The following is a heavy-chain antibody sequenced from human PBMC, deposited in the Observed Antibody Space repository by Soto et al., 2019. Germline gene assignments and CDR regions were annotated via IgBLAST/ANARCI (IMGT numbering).Heavy chain of an antibody. J-gene: IGHJ4*02. Sequence: GESLKISCKGSGYSFTSYWIGWVRQMPGKGLEWMGIIYPGDSDTRYSPSFQGQVTISADKSISTAYLQWSSLKASDTAMYYCARVGPSFCGGDDCYSEGVWIDNWGQGTLVTVSS. D-gene: IGHD2-21*02. CDR3: ARVGPSFCGGDDCYSEGVWIDN. CDR1: GYSFTSYW. CDR2: IYPGDSDT. V-gene: IGHV5-51*01.